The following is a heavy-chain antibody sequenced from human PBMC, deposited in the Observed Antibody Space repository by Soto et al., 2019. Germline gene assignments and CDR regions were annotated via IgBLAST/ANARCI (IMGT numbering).Heavy chain of an antibody. CDR2: MNPNSGNT. V-gene: IGHV1-8*01. J-gene: IGHJ6*02. D-gene: IGHD6-13*01. CDR1: GYTFTSYD. CDR3: ARCLRDIAAAGTPNYYYGMDV. Sequence: GASVKVSCKASGYTFTSYDINWVRQATGQGLEWMGWMNPNSGNTGYAQKFQGRVTMTRNTSISTAYMELSRLRSDDTAVYYCARCLRDIAAAGTPNYYYGMDVWGQGTTVTVSS.